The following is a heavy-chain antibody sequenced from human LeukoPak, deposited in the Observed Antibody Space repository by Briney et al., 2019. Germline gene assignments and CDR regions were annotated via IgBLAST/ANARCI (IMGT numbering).Heavy chain of an antibody. CDR1: GASISSYY. Sequence: PSKTLSLTCAVSGASISSYYWSWIRQPPGKGLEWIGYIYYSGSTNYNPSLKSRVTISIDTSKNQFSLNLSSVTAADTAVYYCARVFWGQLHAFDFWGQGTMVTVSS. CDR3: ARVFWGQLHAFDF. CDR2: IYYSGST. D-gene: IGHD3-16*01. J-gene: IGHJ3*01. V-gene: IGHV4-59*01.